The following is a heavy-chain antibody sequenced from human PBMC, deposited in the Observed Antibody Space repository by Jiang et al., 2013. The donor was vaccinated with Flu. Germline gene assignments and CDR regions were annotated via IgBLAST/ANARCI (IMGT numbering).Heavy chain of an antibody. J-gene: IGHJ4*02. CDR3: ARAQKFSGFELPYFDY. Sequence: GSGLVKPSETLSLTCTVSGGSISSDDYFWGWIRQPPGKGLEWVGSVYYSGSAYYTPSLKSRVTISVDTSKNQFSLKLSSVTAADTAVYYCARAQKFSGFELPYFDYWSQGSLVTVSS. D-gene: IGHD5-12*01. CDR2: VYYSGSA. CDR1: GGSISSDDYF. V-gene: IGHV4-39*07.